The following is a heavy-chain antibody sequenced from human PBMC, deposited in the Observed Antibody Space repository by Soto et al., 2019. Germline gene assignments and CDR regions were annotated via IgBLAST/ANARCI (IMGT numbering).Heavy chain of an antibody. CDR2: ISGSADST. CDR3: AKTRGAMIYAISVYGMDV. J-gene: IGHJ6*02. V-gene: IGHV3-23*01. Sequence: EVQLLESGGGFIHPGGSLRLSCAASGFSFSSFAMNCVRQAPGKGLEWVSIISGSADSTFYADSVKGRFTISRDNSKSTLYLQITSLRAEDTAVYYCAKTRGAMIYAISVYGMDVWGQGTTVTFSS. CDR1: GFSFSSFA. D-gene: IGHD2-8*01.